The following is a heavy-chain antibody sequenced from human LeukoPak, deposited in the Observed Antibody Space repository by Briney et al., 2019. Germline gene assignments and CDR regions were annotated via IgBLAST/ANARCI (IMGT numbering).Heavy chain of an antibody. V-gene: IGHV3-21*01. CDR3: ARDYYDSSGYIRSYYYYMDV. D-gene: IGHD3-22*01. CDR1: GFTFSSYS. J-gene: IGHJ6*03. CDR2: ISSSSSYI. Sequence: GGSLRLSCAASGFTFSSYSMNWVRQAPGKGLEWVSSISSSSSYIYYADSVKGRFTISRDNAKNSLYLKMTSLRAEDTAVYYCARDYYDSSGYIRSYYYYMDVWGKGTTVTVSS.